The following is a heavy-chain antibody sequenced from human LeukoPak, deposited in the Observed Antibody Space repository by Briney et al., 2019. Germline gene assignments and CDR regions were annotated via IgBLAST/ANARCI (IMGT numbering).Heavy chain of an antibody. CDR1: GYTLTELS. J-gene: IGHJ4*02. V-gene: IGHV1-24*01. D-gene: IGHD2-15*01. CDR3: ATDYLVPRYCSGGSCYGFDY. Sequence: GASVKVSCKVSGYTLTELSMHWVRQAPGKGLEWMGGFDPEDGETIYAQKFQGRVTMTEDTSTDTAYMELSSLRSGDTAVYYCATDYLVPRYCSGGSCYGFDYWGQGTLVTVSS. CDR2: FDPEDGET.